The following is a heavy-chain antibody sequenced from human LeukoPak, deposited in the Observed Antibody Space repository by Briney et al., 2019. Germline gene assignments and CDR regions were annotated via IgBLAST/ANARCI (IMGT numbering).Heavy chain of an antibody. CDR2: IYSGGST. D-gene: IGHD3-3*01. CDR1: GFTVSSNY. Sequence: GGSLRLSCAASGFTVSSNYMSWVRQAPGKGLEWVSVIYSGGSTYYADSVKGRFTISRDNSKNTLYLQMNSLRAEDTAVYYCARVLYDFWSGHLYYFDYWGQGTLVTVSS. CDR3: ARVLYDFWSGHLYYFDY. V-gene: IGHV3-66*01. J-gene: IGHJ4*02.